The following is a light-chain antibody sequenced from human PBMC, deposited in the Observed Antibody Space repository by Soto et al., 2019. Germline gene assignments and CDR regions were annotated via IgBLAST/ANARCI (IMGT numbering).Light chain of an antibody. J-gene: IGKJ4*01. CDR2: GVS. V-gene: IGKV3-20*01. CDR1: QSVRSTY. Sequence: EIVLTQSPGTLSLSPGERATLSCRASQSVRSTYLALYQQKPGLAPRLLIFGVSNRATGIPDRFSGSGSGTDFTLTISRLEPEDFAVYYCQQYGAYPLTFGGGTRVEIK. CDR3: QQYGAYPLT.